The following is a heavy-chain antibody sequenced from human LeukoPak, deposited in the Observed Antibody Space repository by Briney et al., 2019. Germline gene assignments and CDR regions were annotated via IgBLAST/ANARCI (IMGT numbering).Heavy chain of an antibody. Sequence: SETLSLTCAVYGGSFSGYYWSWNRQPPGKGLEWIGKINHSGSTNYNPSLKSRVTISVDTSKNQFSLKLSSVTAADTAVYYCASGLGYCSGGSCHGGSYGMDVWGQGTTVTVSS. CDR3: ASGLGYCSGGSCHGGSYGMDV. J-gene: IGHJ6*02. V-gene: IGHV4-34*01. D-gene: IGHD2-15*01. CDR2: INHSGST. CDR1: GGSFSGYY.